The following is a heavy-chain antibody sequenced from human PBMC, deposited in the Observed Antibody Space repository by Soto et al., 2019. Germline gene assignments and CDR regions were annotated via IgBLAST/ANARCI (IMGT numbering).Heavy chain of an antibody. D-gene: IGHD4-17*01. V-gene: IGHV3-74*01. CDR3: ARVAVTTYYFDY. CDR1: GFTFTSYW. CDR2: INPDGSRT. J-gene: IGHJ4*01. Sequence: EVQLVESGGDLVQPGGSLRLSCAASGFTFTSYWMHWVRQSPGKGLVWVSRINPDGSRTSYVDSVKGRFTISRDNAKNTLYLQMNSLGADDTAVYYCARVAVTTYYFDYWGHGTLVTVSS.